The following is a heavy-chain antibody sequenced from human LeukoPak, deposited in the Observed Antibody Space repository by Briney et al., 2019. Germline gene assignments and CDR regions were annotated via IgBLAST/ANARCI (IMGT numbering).Heavy chain of an antibody. J-gene: IGHJ1*01. CDR1: GYTFSGYY. V-gene: IGHV1-46*01. CDR3: ARVGIAAAGTHPTKYFQH. CDR2: INPSGGST. D-gene: IGHD6-13*01. Sequence: ASVKVSCKASGYTFSGYYMHWVRQAPGQGLEWMGIINPSGGSTSYAQKFQGRVTMTRDTSTSTVYMELSSLRSEDTAVYYCARVGIAAAGTHPTKYFQHWGQGTLVTVSS.